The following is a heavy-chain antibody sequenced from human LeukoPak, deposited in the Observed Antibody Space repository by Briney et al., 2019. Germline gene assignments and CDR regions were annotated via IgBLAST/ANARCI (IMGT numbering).Heavy chain of an antibody. CDR2: ISTSGSTI. J-gene: IGHJ4*02. CDR3: ASRYDSSGYYLLDFDY. D-gene: IGHD3-22*01. V-gene: IGHV3-48*04. Sequence: QPGGSLRLSCAASGFTFSSYAMSWIRQAPGKGLEWVSYISTSGSTIYHADSVKGRFTISRDNAKNSLYLQMNSLRAEDTAVYYCASRYDSSGYYLLDFDYWGQGTLVTVSS. CDR1: GFTFSSYA.